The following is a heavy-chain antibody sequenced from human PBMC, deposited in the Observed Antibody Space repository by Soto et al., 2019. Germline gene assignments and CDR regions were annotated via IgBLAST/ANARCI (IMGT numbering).Heavy chain of an antibody. Sequence: SVKVSCKASGGTFSSYTISWVRQAPGQGLEWMGRIIPILGIANYAQKFQGRVTITADKSTSTAYMELSSLRSEDTAVYYCARDGCSGGSCYSGWWYYFDYWGQGTLVTVSS. CDR3: ARDGCSGGSCYSGWWYYFDY. J-gene: IGHJ4*02. D-gene: IGHD2-15*01. CDR2: IIPILGIA. CDR1: GGTFSSYT. V-gene: IGHV1-69*04.